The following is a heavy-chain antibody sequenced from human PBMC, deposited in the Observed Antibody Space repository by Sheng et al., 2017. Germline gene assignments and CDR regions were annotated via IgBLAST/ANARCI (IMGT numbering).Heavy chain of an antibody. J-gene: IGHJ4*02. CDR1: GGSFSGYY. V-gene: IGHV4-34*01. D-gene: IGHD4-17*01. CDR3: ARINPSGGDYYYFDY. CDR2: INHSGST. Sequence: QVQLQQWGAGLLKPSETLSLTCAVYGGSFSGYYWSWIRQPPGKGLEWIGEINHSGSTNYNPSLKSRVTISVDTSKNQFSLKLSSVTAADTAVYYCARINPSGGDYYYFDYWGQGTLVTVSS.